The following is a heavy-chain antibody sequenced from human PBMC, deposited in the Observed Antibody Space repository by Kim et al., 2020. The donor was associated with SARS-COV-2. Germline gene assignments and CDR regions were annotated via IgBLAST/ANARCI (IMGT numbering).Heavy chain of an antibody. Sequence: AQKLQGRVTMTTDTSTSTAYMELRSLRSDDTAVYNCARAVVPAARDGMDVWGQGTTVTVSS. D-gene: IGHD2-2*01. J-gene: IGHJ6*02. V-gene: IGHV1-18*01. CDR3: ARAVVPAARDGMDV.